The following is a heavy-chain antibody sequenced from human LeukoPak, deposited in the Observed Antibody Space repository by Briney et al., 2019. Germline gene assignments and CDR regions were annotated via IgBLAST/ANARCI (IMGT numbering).Heavy chain of an antibody. D-gene: IGHD6-13*01. CDR2: IYYSGST. CDR3: AREGYSSSWFYFDY. J-gene: IGHJ4*02. V-gene: IGHV4-39*07. Sequence: SETLSLTCTVSGGSISSSSYYWGWLRQPPGKGLEWIGSIYYSGSTYYNPSLKSRVTISVDTSRTQFSLKLSSVTAADTAVYYCAREGYSSSWFYFDYWGQGTLVTVSS. CDR1: GGSISSSSYY.